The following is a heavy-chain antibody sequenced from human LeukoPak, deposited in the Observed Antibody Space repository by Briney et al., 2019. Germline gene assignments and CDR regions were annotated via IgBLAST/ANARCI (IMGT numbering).Heavy chain of an antibody. J-gene: IGHJ4*02. CDR2: INHSGST. V-gene: IGHV4-34*01. D-gene: IGHD6-13*01. CDR1: GGSFSGYY. Sequence: KPSETLSLTCAVYGGSFSGYYWSWIRQPPGKGLEWIGEINHSGSTNYNPSLKSRVTISVDTSKNQFSLKLSSVTAADTAVYYCARAGWIWTAAVDYWGQGTLVTVSS. CDR3: ARAGWIWTAAVDY.